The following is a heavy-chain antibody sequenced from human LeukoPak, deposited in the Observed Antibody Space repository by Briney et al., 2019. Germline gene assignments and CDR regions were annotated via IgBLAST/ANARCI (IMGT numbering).Heavy chain of an antibody. J-gene: IGHJ5*02. CDR2: FDPEDGET. D-gene: IGHD1-7*01. V-gene: IGHV1-24*01. CDR3: ATVLELELRPRFDP. Sequence: ASVKVSCKVSGYTLTELSMHWVRQAPGKGLEWMGGFDPEDGETIYAQKFQGRVTMTEDTSTDTAYMELSSLRSEDTAVYYCATVLELELRPRFDPWGQGTLVTVSS. CDR1: GYTLTELS.